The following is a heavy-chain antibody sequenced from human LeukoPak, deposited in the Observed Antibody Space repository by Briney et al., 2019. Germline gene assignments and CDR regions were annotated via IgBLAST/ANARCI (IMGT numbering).Heavy chain of an antibody. CDR3: AKSYRGYSYGTDY. V-gene: IGHV3-23*01. Sequence: PGGSLRLSCAASGFTFSSYGMSWVRQAPGKGLEWVSAISGSGGSTYYADSVKGRFTISRDNSKNTLYLQMNSLRAEDTAVYYCAKSYRGYSYGTDYWGQGTLVTVSS. D-gene: IGHD5-18*01. CDR2: ISGSGGST. CDR1: GFTFSSYG. J-gene: IGHJ4*02.